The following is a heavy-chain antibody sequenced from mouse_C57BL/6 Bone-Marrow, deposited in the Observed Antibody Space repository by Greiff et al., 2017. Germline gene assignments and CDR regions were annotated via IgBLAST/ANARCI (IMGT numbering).Heavy chain of an antibody. CDR3: ASRNYVLAMDY. CDR1: GYTFTDYY. J-gene: IGHJ4*01. CDR2: IYPGSGNT. V-gene: IGHV1-76*01. D-gene: IGHD2-1*01. Sequence: VQLQQPGAELVRPGASVKLSCKASGYTFTDYYINWVKQRPGQGLEWIARIYPGSGNTYYNEKFKGKATLTAEKSSSTAYMQLSSLTSEDSAVYFCASRNYVLAMDYWGQGTSVTVSS.